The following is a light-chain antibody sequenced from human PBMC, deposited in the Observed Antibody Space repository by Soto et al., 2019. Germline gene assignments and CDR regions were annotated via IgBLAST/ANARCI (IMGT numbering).Light chain of an antibody. CDR3: QQYYTTPIT. J-gene: IGKJ5*01. CDR1: QSISTW. Sequence: DIQMTQSPSTLSATVGDRGTITCRASQSISTWLAWYQQKPGKAPKLLIYDASSLEVGVPSRFSGSGSRTEFTLTISSLQAEDVTVYYCQQYYTTPITFGQGTRLEIK. CDR2: DAS. V-gene: IGKV1-5*01.